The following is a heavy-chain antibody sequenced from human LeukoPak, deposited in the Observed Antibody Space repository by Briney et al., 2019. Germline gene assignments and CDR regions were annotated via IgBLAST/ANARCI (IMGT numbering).Heavy chain of an antibody. V-gene: IGHV4-59*01. J-gene: IGHJ6*02. CDR2: IYYSGST. CDR3: ARLYTYGDYYYYYGMDV. CDR1: GGSISSYY. D-gene: IGHD4-17*01. Sequence: PSETLSLTCTVSGGSISSYYWSWIRQPPGKGPEWIGYIYYSGSTNYNPSLKSRVTISVDTSKNQFSLKLSSVTAADTAVYYCARLYTYGDYYYYYGMDVWGQGTTVTVSS.